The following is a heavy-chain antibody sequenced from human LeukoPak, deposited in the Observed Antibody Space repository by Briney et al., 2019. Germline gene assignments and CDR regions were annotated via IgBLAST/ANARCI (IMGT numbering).Heavy chain of an antibody. D-gene: IGHD1-26*01. CDR1: GFTFSSYE. CDR3: ARATRGVGSNFDY. J-gene: IGHJ4*02. Sequence: GGSLRLSCAASGFTFSSYEMNWVRQAPGKGLEWVSYISSSGATKYYADSAKGRFTISRDNAKNSLYLQMNSLRAEDTAVYYCARATRGVGSNFDYWDQGTLVTVSS. CDR2: ISSSGATK. V-gene: IGHV3-48*03.